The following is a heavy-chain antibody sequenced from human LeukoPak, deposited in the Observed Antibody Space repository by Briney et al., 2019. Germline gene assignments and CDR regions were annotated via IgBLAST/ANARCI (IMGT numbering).Heavy chain of an antibody. D-gene: IGHD1-26*01. V-gene: IGHV3-30*02. CDR2: IRYDGSNT. CDR1: GFTFSSYG. Sequence: PGGSLRLSCAASGFTFSSYGMHWVRQAPGKGLEWVAFIRYDGSNTYYADSVKGRFTISRDNAKNSLYLQMNSLRAEDTAVYYCARGWELSYWGQGTLVTVSS. J-gene: IGHJ4*02. CDR3: ARGWELSY.